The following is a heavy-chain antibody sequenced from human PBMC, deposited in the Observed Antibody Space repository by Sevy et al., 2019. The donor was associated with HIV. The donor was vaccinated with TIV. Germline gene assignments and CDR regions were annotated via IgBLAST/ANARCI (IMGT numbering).Heavy chain of an antibody. Sequence: GGSLRLSCVVSGIIFTSSGMHWVRQALGKGLEWVAVISYHGRDKFYADSVKGRFAISRDNSKNILYLQMNGLRIEDTAVYYCAKEFTGYNGIDVWGQGTMVTVSS. CDR3: AKEFTGYNGIDV. CDR2: ISYHGRDK. V-gene: IGHV3-30*18. CDR1: GIIFTSSG. D-gene: IGHD1-1*01. J-gene: IGHJ6*02.